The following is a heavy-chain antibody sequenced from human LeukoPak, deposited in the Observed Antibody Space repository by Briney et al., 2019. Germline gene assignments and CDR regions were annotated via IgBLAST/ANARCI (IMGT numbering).Heavy chain of an antibody. CDR2: IKKDGSEK. V-gene: IGHV3-7*01. Sequence: GGSLRLSCAASGFTFSSYWMSWVRQAPGKGLEWVANIKKDGSEKYYVDSVKGRFTISRDNAKNSVYLQMNSLRAEDTAVYYCARISYSSGWYFDYWGQGSLVTVSS. CDR3: ARISYSSGWYFDY. J-gene: IGHJ4*02. CDR1: GFTFSSYW. D-gene: IGHD6-19*01.